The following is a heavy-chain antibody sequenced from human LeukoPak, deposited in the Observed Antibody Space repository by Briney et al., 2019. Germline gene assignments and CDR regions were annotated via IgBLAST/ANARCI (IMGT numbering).Heavy chain of an antibody. D-gene: IGHD1-26*01. J-gene: IGHJ4*02. CDR2: ISSSSSTI. V-gene: IGHV3-48*01. Sequence: PGGSLRLSCAASGFTFSSYSMNWVRQAPGKGLEWVSYISSSSSTIYYADSVKGRFTISRDNAKNSLYLQMNSLRAEDTAVYYCAREKYSGSYLYFDYWGQGTLVTVSS. CDR3: AREKYSGSYLYFDY. CDR1: GFTFSSYS.